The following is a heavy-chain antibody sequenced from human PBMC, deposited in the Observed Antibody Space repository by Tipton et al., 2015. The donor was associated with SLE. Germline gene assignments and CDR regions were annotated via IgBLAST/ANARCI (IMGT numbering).Heavy chain of an antibody. Sequence: LRLSCTVSGGSISSSSYYWGWIRQPPGKGLEWIGSIYYSGSTYNNPSLKSRVTISVDTSKNQFSLKLSSVTAADTAVYYCARPNNDLWRGLNWFDPWGQGTLVTVSS. CDR2: IYYSGST. V-gene: IGHV4-39*01. D-gene: IGHD3-3*01. CDR3: ARPNNDLWRGLNWFDP. J-gene: IGHJ5*02. CDR1: GGSISSSSYY.